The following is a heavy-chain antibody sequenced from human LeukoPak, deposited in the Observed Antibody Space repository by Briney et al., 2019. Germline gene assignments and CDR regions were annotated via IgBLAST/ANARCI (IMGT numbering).Heavy chain of an antibody. CDR2: IWYDGSNA. CDR3: ARAGYCSGGPCYGKDY. D-gene: IGHD2-15*01. V-gene: IGHV3-33*01. CDR1: GFTFRSYG. J-gene: IGHJ4*02. Sequence: GRSLRLSCAASGFTFRSYGMHWVRQAPGKGLEWVALIWYDGSNAYYADSVKGRFTIFRDNPKNTLYLLMNSLRADDTAVYYCARAGYCSGGPCYGKDYWGQGTLVTVSS.